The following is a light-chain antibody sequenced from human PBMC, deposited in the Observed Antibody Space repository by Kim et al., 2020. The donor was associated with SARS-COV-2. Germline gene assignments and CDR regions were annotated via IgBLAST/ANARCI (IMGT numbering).Light chain of an antibody. CDR3: QAWDSSTAV. CDR2: QDS. V-gene: IGLV3-1*01. J-gene: IGLJ2*01. Sequence: SVCPGQTASITCSGDKLGDKYACWYQQKPGQSPGLVIYQDSKRPSGIPERFSGSNSENTATLTISGTQAMDEADYYCQAWDSSTAVFGGGTQLTVL. CDR1: KLGDKY.